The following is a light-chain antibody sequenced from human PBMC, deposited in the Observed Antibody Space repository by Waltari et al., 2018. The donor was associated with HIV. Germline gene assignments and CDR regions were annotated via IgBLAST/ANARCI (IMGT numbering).Light chain of an antibody. Sequence: DIQLTQSPSSLSTAVGDRVTITCRASQSISSYLNWYQQKPGKAPKLLIDAASSLQSGVPSRCSGSGAGTDFTITISSLQPEDFATYYCQQSYSTPLFTFGPGTKVDIK. CDR2: AAS. J-gene: IGKJ3*01. V-gene: IGKV1-39*01. CDR1: QSISSY. CDR3: QQSYSTPLFT.